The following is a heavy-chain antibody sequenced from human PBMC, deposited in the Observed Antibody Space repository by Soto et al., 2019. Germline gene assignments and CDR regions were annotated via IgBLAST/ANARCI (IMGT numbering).Heavy chain of an antibody. CDR2: ISAGGDGT. CDR3: AKEPRLICAY. J-gene: IGHJ4*01. CDR1: RLPFGYYH. V-gene: IGHV3-23*01. Sequence: GESLKISCEASRLPFGYYHMSCVRQAPGKGLEWVPAISAGGDGTRYADSVKGRFSISRDNSRNTLYLQMNTLRVEDTAVYYCAKEPRLICAYWGRGSLVNVCS. D-gene: IGHD2-8*01.